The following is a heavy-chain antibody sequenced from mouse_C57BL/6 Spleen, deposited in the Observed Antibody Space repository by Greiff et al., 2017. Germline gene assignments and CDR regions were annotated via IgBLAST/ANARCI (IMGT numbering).Heavy chain of an antibody. CDR2: IRSKSNNYAT. CDR1: GFSFNTYA. CDR3: VRDYGRFYAMDY. J-gene: IGHJ4*01. D-gene: IGHD1-1*01. V-gene: IGHV10-1*01. Sequence: EVKLQESGGGLVQPKGSLKLSCAASGFSFNTYAMNWVRQAPGKGLEWVARIRSKSNNYATYYADAVKDRFTISRDDSESMLYLQMNNLKTEDTAMYYCVRDYGRFYAMDYWGQGTSVTVSS.